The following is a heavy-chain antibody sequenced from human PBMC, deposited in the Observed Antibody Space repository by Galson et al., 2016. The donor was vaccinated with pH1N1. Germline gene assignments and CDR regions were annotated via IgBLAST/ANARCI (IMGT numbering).Heavy chain of an antibody. CDR2: ISYVESNK. V-gene: IGHV3-30-3*01. Sequence: SLRLSCAASGFTFSHYAMHWVRQAPGKGLEWVAVISYVESNKDYADSVKGRFTVSRDNSKNTLYLQMNSLRAEDTVLYYCARDHVYGDYFERFFDLWGRGTLVTASS. D-gene: IGHD4-17*01. CDR3: ARDHVYGDYFERFFDL. CDR1: GFTFSHYA. J-gene: IGHJ2*01.